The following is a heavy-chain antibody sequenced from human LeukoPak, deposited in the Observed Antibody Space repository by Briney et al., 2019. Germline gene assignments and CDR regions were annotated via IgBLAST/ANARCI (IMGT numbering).Heavy chain of an antibody. CDR1: GFSVSSKY. J-gene: IGHJ4*02. Sequence: PGGSLRLSCAASGFSVSSKYMSWVRQAPGKGLEWVSAISSSGDTYYAGSVKGRFTISRDNSKNTLYMQINSLRADDTAVYYCAKDAVGATAYYFDYWGQGILVTVSS. D-gene: IGHD1-26*01. V-gene: IGHV3-53*01. CDR2: ISSSGDT. CDR3: AKDAVGATAYYFDY.